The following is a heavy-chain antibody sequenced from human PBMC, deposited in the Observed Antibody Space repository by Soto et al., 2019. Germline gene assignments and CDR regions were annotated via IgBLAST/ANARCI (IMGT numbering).Heavy chain of an antibody. J-gene: IGHJ4*02. Sequence: QVQLVDSGGGIVQPGSSLRLSCAASGFTFSGHGMHWVRQAPGKGLEWVTFIWYDGSNKHDVDPVKGRFTISRDNSRTKLYLQMNSLRAEDTAVYFCALYVQPEPPYSVFDYWGQVTVVTVSS. CDR3: ALYVQPEPPYSVFDY. D-gene: IGHD2-21*01. V-gene: IGHV3-33*01. CDR2: IWYDGSNK. CDR1: GFTFSGHG.